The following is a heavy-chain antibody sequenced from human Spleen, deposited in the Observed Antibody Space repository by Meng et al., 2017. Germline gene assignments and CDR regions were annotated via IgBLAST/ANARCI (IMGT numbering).Heavy chain of an antibody. CDR3: TREGKFSNWYLDS. V-gene: IGHV3-49*04. CDR1: GFTFGDYA. J-gene: IGHJ4*02. D-gene: IGHD6-13*01. CDR2: IRSKTYGETT. Sequence: GESLKISCTTSGFTFGDYAVSWVRQAPGKGLEWVSFIRSKTYGETTEYAASVKGRFTITRDDSQSIAYLQMNNLKTEDTAVYYCTREGKFSNWYLDSWGQGALVTVSS.